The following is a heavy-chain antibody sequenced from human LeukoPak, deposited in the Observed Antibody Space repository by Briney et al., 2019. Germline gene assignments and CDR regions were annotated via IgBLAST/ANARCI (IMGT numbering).Heavy chain of an antibody. V-gene: IGHV4-4*02. Sequence: SETLSLTCAVSGGSISSSNWWSWVRQPPGKGLEWIGEIYHSGSTNYNPSLKSRVTMSVDTSKSQFSLKFTSVTAADTAVYYCARRRVGAISSYNWFDPWGQGTLVTVSS. J-gene: IGHJ5*02. CDR1: GGSISSSNW. D-gene: IGHD1-26*01. CDR3: ARRRVGAISSYNWFDP. CDR2: IYHSGST.